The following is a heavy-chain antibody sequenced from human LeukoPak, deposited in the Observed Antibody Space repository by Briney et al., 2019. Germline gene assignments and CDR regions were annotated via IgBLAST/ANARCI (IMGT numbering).Heavy chain of an antibody. CDR2: MKPSSDKT. V-gene: IGHV1-8*01. CDR3: ARWADSPFDY. CDR1: GYTFTSYD. J-gene: IGHJ4*02. Sequence: ATVKVSCKASGYTFTSYDINWVRQATGQGLEWMGYMKPSSDKTGYAQKFQGRVTLTWDTSISTAYMELSSLKSEDTAAYYCARWADSPFDYWGQGTLVTVSS.